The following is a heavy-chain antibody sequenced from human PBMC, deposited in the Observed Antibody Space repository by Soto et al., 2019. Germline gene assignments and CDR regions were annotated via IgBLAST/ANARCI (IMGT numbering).Heavy chain of an antibody. CDR1: GFTFRNFV. Sequence: GGSLRLSCAASGFTFRNFVMSWVRQAPGKGLEWVSAIRATGGQTFYADSVKGRFTISRDNSKNMLYLQIDSLRDEDTALYFCSQDRGWGVVEMSNDSWGQGTLVTVSS. CDR3: SQDRGWGVVEMSNDS. D-gene: IGHD2-21*01. V-gene: IGHV3-23*01. J-gene: IGHJ4*02. CDR2: IRATGGQT.